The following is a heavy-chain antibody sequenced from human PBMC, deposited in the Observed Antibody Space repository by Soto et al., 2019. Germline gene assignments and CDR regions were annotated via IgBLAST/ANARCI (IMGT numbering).Heavy chain of an antibody. J-gene: IGHJ4*02. V-gene: IGHV4-59*12. D-gene: IGHD7-27*01. Sequence: PSETLSLTCIVSGGSISNYYWSWIRQPPGKGLEWIGYIYHSGSTYYNPSLKSRVTISVDRSKNQFSLKLSSVTAADTAVYYCAREPGYWGQGTLVTVSS. CDR2: IYHSGST. CDR3: AREPGY. CDR1: GGSISNYY.